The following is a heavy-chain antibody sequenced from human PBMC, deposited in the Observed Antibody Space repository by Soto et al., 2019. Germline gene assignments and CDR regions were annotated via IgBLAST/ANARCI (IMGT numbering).Heavy chain of an antibody. CDR3: GCGDHRGY. Sequence: EVQLVESGGGLVKPGGSLRLSCAASGFAFNTYTMNWVRQAPGKGLEWVSSIGWSGSDMYYADSVKGRFTISRDNAENSLYLQMNSLRAEDTAVYCCGCGDHRGYWGQGTLVTVSS. V-gene: IGHV3-21*01. D-gene: IGHD4-17*01. CDR2: IGWSGSDM. J-gene: IGHJ4*02. CDR1: GFAFNTYT.